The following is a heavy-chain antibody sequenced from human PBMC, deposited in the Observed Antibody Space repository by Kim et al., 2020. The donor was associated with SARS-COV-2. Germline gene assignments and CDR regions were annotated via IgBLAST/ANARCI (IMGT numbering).Heavy chain of an antibody. Sequence: SVKVSCKASGGTFSSYAISWVRQAPGQGLEWMGRIIPIFGIANYAQKFQGRVTITADKSTSTADMELSSLRSEDTAVYYCARGWNGYSYGHSDYYMDVWGKGTTVTVSS. J-gene: IGHJ6*03. CDR3: ARGWNGYSYGHSDYYMDV. V-gene: IGHV1-69*04. CDR2: IIPIFGIA. D-gene: IGHD5-18*01. CDR1: GGTFSSYA.